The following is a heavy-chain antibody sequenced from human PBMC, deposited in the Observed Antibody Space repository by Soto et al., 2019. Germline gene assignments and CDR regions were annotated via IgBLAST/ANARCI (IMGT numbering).Heavy chain of an antibody. CDR1: GYTFTGYY. V-gene: IGHV1-2*04. J-gene: IGHJ4*02. D-gene: IGHD3-9*01. Sequence: GASVKVSCKASGYTFTGYYMHWVRQAPGQGLEWMGWINPNSGGTNYAQKFQGWVTMTRDTSISTAYMELSRLRSDDTAVYYCARSPVYDILTGYFDYWGQGTLVTVSS. CDR2: INPNSGGT. CDR3: ARSPVYDILTGYFDY.